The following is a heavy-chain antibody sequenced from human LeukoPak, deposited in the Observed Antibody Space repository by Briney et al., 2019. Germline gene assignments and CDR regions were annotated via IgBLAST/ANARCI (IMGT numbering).Heavy chain of an antibody. Sequence: SETLSLTCTVSGGSISSYYWSWIRQPPGKGLEGMGYIYYSGSTNYSPSPKSRVTISLDTSKNQFSLKLSSVTAADTAVYYCARGSSPIDYWGQGTLVTVSS. CDR3: ARGSSPIDY. CDR1: GGSISSYY. CDR2: IYYSGST. V-gene: IGHV4-59*08. J-gene: IGHJ4*02.